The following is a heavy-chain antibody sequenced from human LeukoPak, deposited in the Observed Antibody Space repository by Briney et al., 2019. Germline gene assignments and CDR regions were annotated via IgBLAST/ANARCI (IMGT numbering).Heavy chain of an antibody. CDR1: GGTFSSYA. D-gene: IGHD5-12*01. CDR2: IIPIFGTA. CDR3: AKDSGRSGYDLGVYYYYYYMDV. J-gene: IGHJ6*03. Sequence: GASVKVSCKASGGTFSSYAISWVRQAPGQGLEWMGGIIPIFGTANYAQKFQGRVTITADKSTSTAYMELSSLRSEDTAVYYCAKDSGRSGYDLGVYYYYYYMDVWGKGTTVTISS. V-gene: IGHV1-69*06.